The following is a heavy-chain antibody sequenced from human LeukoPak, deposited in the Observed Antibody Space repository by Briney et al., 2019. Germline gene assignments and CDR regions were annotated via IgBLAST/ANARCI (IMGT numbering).Heavy chain of an antibody. CDR2: INHCGSP. CDR3: GSRRTAMFGVIKRPIDY. CDR1: GGPFSVYY. Sequence: SETLSLTCSVYGGPFSVYYWTGIRAPPGKGLEWGGEINHCGSPNNNPSHKSRVSISFDTSENQFSLKLTSVTAADTAVYYCGSRRTAMFGVIKRPIDYWGQGTLVTVPS. J-gene: IGHJ4*02. V-gene: IGHV4-34*01. D-gene: IGHD3-3*01.